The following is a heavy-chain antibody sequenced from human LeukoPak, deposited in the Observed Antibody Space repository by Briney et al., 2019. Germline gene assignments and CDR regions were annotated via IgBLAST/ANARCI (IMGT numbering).Heavy chain of an antibody. CDR1: GYTFTGYY. V-gene: IGHV1-24*01. D-gene: IGHD2-2*01. CDR2: FDPEDGET. J-gene: IGHJ5*02. Sequence: ASVKVSCKASGYTFTGYYMHWVRQAPGKGLEWMGGFDPEDGETIYAQKFQGRVTMTEDTSTDTAYMELSSLRSEDTAVYYCATDPMGWYQLLSWGQGTLVTVSS. CDR3: ATDPMGWYQLLS.